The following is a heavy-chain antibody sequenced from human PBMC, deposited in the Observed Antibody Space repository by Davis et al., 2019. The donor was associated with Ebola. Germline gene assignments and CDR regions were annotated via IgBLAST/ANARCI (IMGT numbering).Heavy chain of an antibody. J-gene: IGHJ3*01. CDR3: ASLRRTITGMDDGFDV. CDR2: IYTGDSDT. V-gene: IGHV5-51*01. Sequence: GESLKISCKDSGNSFTNYWIGWVRQMPGKGLEWMGIIYTGDSDTRYSPSFRGQVTISADKSTRTAYLQWGRLKASDTAMYYCASLRRTITGMDDGFDVWGQGTMVTVSS. CDR1: GNSFTNYW. D-gene: IGHD1-20*01.